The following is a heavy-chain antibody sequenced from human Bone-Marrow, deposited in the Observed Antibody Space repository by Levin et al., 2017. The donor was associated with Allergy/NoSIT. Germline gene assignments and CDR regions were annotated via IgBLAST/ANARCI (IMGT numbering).Heavy chain of an antibody. V-gene: IGHV1-8*01. Sequence: ASVKVSCKTSGYTFTSYNVYWVRQATGQGLEWMGYINPNSGNTAYARKFQGRVTMTRNSSITTAYMELSSLRSEDTAVYYCARQLGNFWSGYNYFDYWGQGTLVTVSS. D-gene: IGHD3-3*01. CDR3: ARQLGNFWSGYNYFDY. J-gene: IGHJ4*02. CDR2: INPNSGNT. CDR1: GYTFTSYN.